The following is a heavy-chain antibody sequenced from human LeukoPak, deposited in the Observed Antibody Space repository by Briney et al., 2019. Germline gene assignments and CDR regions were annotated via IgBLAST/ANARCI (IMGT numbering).Heavy chain of an antibody. J-gene: IGHJ5*02. Sequence: PGGSLRLSCAASVFTFDDYDMSWVRQAPGKGLEWVSAISGSGGSTYYADSVKGRFTISRDNSKNTLYLQMNSLRAEDTAVYYCAKERVVVPAAIFDPWGQGTLVTVSS. D-gene: IGHD2-2*01. CDR3: AKERVVVPAAIFDP. CDR2: ISGSGGST. CDR1: VFTFDDYD. V-gene: IGHV3-23*01.